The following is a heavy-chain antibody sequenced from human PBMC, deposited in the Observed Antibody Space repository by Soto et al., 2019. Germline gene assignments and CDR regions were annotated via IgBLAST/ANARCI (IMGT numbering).Heavy chain of an antibody. D-gene: IGHD2-8*02. V-gene: IGHV3-30*03. CDR1: GFTVSTYG. Sequence: QVQLVESGGGVVQPGRSLRLSCAVSGFTVSTYGMHWVRQAPGKGLEWVAVISRDGGTKYYADSVKGRFTISRDNSRNTLFREMNSLRGDGMAVYYYTGEVASGYWGQGTLVTVSS. J-gene: IGHJ4*02. CDR3: TGEVASGY. CDR2: ISRDGGTK.